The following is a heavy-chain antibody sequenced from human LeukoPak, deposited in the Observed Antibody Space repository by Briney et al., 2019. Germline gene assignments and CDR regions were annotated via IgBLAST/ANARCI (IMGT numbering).Heavy chain of an antibody. D-gene: IGHD6-6*01. CDR3: ARVGVAARTYYFDY. Sequence: GGPLRLSCAASGFTFSSYSMNWVRQAPGKGLEWVSYISSSSSTIYYADSVKGRFTISRDNAKNSLYLQMNSLRAEDTAVYYCARVGVAARTYYFDYWGQGTLVTVSS. CDR1: GFTFSSYS. J-gene: IGHJ4*02. V-gene: IGHV3-48*04. CDR2: ISSSSSTI.